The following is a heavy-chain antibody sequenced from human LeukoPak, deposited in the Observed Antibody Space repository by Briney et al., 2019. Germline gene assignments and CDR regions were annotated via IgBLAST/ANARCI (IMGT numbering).Heavy chain of an antibody. D-gene: IGHD3-10*01. CDR1: GFTFSSYS. J-gene: IGHJ4*02. CDR3: ASVITMVRVVFI. V-gene: IGHV3-21*01. Sequence: GGSLRLSCAASGFTFSSYSMNWVRQAPGKGLEGVSSISSSSRYIYYADSVKGRFTISRDNAKNSLYLQMNRLRAEDTAVYYCASVITMVRVVFIWAQGTLVTVSS. CDR2: ISSSSRYI.